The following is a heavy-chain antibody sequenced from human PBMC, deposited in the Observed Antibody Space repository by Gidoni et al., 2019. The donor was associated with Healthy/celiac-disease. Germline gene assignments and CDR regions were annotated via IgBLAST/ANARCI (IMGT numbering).Heavy chain of an antibody. CDR1: GFTFRTSA. J-gene: IGHJ4*02. V-gene: IGHV3-23*01. CDR2: ISGSGGRT. D-gene: IGHD6-19*01. CDR3: AKDVWIAVTGDPDLGFDY. Sequence: EVQLLESGGGSVQPGGSLRLSFDASGFTFRTSALSWVRQAPGKGLEWVSHISGSGGRTYYADSVKCRLTISRDNSKNTLFLQMNSLRVDDTAVYYCAKDVWIAVTGDPDLGFDYWGQGTLVTVSS.